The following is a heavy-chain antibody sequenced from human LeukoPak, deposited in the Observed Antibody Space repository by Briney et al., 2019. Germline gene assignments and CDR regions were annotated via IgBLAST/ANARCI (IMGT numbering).Heavy chain of an antibody. CDR3: ARPLGDGYSYWYFDL. D-gene: IGHD2-21*01. J-gene: IGHJ2*01. CDR1: GDSISSYY. Sequence: SETMSLTCTVSGDSISSYYWSWIRQLPEKGLEWIGSIYYSGSTSNNPALQSRVTISIDTSKNQISLKLSSVTAADTAVYYCARPLGDGYSYWYFDLWGRGTLVTVSS. CDR2: IYYSGST. V-gene: IGHV4-59*01.